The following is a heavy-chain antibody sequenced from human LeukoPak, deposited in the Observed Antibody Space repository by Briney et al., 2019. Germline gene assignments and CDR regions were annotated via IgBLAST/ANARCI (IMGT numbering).Heavy chain of an antibody. D-gene: IGHD3-10*01. Sequence: GGSLRLSCAASGFTFSSYAMSWVRQAPGKGLEWVSAISGSGGSTYYADAVKVRFTISRDSSKNTLYLQMNSLMAQDTAVYYCAKDHSYYYGSGSYYSPVDYWGQGTLVTVSS. J-gene: IGHJ4*02. CDR3: AKDHSYYYGSGSYYSPVDY. CDR2: ISGSGGST. CDR1: GFTFSSYA. V-gene: IGHV3-23*01.